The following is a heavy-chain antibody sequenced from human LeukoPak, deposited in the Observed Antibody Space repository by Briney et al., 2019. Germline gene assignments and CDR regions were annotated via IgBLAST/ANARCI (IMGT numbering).Heavy chain of an antibody. D-gene: IGHD2-2*01. CDR1: GFTVSSNY. CDR2: IRSKAYGGTT. J-gene: IGHJ6*03. Sequence: GGSLGLSCAASGFTVSSNYMSWVRQAPGKGLEWVGFIRSKAYGGTTEYAASVKGRFTISRDDSKSIAYLQMNSLKTEDTAVYYCTRDGRYCSSTSCPYYYYYMDVWGKGPRSPSP. V-gene: IGHV3-49*04. CDR3: TRDGRYCSSTSCPYYYYYMDV.